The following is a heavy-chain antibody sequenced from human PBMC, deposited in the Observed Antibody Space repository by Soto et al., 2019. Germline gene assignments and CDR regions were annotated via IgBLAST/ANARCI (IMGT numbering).Heavy chain of an antibody. CDR3: ANQGYQLLSGRQGLTFDP. CDR2: IIPIFGTA. D-gene: IGHD2-2*01. Sequence: QVQLVQSGAEVKKPGSSVKVSCKASGGTFSSYAISWVRQAPGQGLEWMGGIIPIFGTANYAQKFQGRVTITADESRSTAYMELSSLRSEDTAVYYFANQGYQLLSGRQGLTFDPWGQGTLVTVSS. J-gene: IGHJ5*02. V-gene: IGHV1-69*01. CDR1: GGTFSSYA.